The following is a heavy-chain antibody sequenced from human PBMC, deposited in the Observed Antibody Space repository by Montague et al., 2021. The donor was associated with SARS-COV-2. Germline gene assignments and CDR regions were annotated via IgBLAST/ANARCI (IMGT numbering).Heavy chain of an antibody. D-gene: IGHD3-22*01. V-gene: IGHV4-59*01. J-gene: IGHJ4*02. CDR1: GGSMRDNY. CDR2: NYYSGST. CDR3: ARVHYYTGYVDS. Sequence: SETLSLTCTVSGGSMRDNYWSWIRQPPGEGLEWFGYNYYSGSTDYNPSLNSRVTLSLDTSKNQFSLNLRSVTAADTAFYYCARVHYYTGYVDSWGQGTLVSVSS.